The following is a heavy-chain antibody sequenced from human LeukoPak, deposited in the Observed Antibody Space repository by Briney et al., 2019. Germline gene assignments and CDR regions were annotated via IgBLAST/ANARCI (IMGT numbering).Heavy chain of an antibody. CDR2: INPDGSGK. CDR1: GFTFNSYW. J-gene: IGHJ4*02. Sequence: GGSLRLSCAASGFTFNSYWMIWVRQAPGKGLEWVANINPDGSGKYYVDSVKGRFTISRDNAKNSLYLQMNSLRVEDTAVYYCARDLASQGRLYCSSTRCSKGTFDIWGQGTLVTVSS. D-gene: IGHD2-2*01. V-gene: IGHV3-7*01. CDR3: ARDLASQGRLYCSSTRCSKGTFDI.